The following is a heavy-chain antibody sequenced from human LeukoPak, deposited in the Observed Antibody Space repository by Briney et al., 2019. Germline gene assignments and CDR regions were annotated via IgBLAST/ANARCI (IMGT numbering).Heavy chain of an antibody. V-gene: IGHV4-4*07. CDR3: AREKIGYYDGSGRGWFDP. D-gene: IGHD3-22*01. CDR2: VYTSGST. J-gene: IGHJ5*02. Sequence: SETLSLTCTVSGGSISSYYWSWIRQPAGKGLEWIGRVYTSGSTNYNPSLKSRVTMSVDTSKNQFSLKLSSVTAADTAVYYCAREKIGYYDGSGRGWFDPWGQGTLVTVSS. CDR1: GGSISSYY.